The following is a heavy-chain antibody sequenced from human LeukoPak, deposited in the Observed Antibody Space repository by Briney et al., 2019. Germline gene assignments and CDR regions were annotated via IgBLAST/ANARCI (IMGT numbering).Heavy chain of an antibody. CDR2: INPNSGGT. J-gene: IGHJ4*02. CDR3: AREAAARSYYFDY. CDR1: GYTFTGYY. D-gene: IGHD6-6*01. V-gene: IGHV1-2*02. Sequence: ASVKVSCKASGYTFTGYYMHWVRQAPGQGLERMGWINPNSGGTNYAQKFQGRVTMTRDTSISAAYMELSRLRSDDTAVYYCAREAAARSYYFDYWGQGTLVTVSS.